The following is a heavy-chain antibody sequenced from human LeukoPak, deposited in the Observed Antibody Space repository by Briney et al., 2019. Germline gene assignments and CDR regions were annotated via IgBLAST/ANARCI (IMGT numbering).Heavy chain of an antibody. CDR2: IYYSGSST. V-gene: IGHV4-39*01. CDR3: ARDWGRDALDI. CDR1: GSSISSGSYY. Sequence: SETLSLTCTVSGSSISSGSYYWGWIRQPPGKGVEWIGSIYYSGSSTYYNPSLKSRVTISGDTSKNQLSLKLNSVTAADTAAYYCARDWGRDALDIWGQGTMVTVSS. J-gene: IGHJ3*02. D-gene: IGHD3-16*01.